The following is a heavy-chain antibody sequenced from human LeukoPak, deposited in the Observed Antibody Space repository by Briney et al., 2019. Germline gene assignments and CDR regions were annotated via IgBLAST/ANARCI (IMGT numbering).Heavy chain of an antibody. CDR2: IIPIFGTA. D-gene: IGHD1-7*01. J-gene: IGHJ3*02. CDR3: ARGPDGNYAAFDI. V-gene: IGHV1-69*06. CDR1: GGTFSNYA. Sequence: GASVKVSCKASGGTFSNYAISWVRQAPGQGLEWMGGIIPIFGTANYAQKFRGRVTITADKSTRTAYMELSSLRSEDTAVYYCARGPDGNYAAFDIWGQGTMVTVSS.